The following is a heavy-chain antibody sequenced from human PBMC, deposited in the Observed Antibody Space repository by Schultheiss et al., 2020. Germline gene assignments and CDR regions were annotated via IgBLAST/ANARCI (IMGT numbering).Heavy chain of an antibody. CDR1: GGSVSSSSYY. CDR3: ARGVETYYDFWSGSQRYYYYGMDV. D-gene: IGHD3-3*01. Sequence: SATLSLTCAVYGGSVSSSSYYWGWIRQPPGKGLEWIGYIYYSGSTYYNPSLKSRVTISVDTSKNQFSLKLSSVTAADTAVYYCARGVETYYDFWSGSQRYYYYGMDVWGQGTTVTGSS. V-gene: IGHV4-31*11. J-gene: IGHJ6*02. CDR2: IYYSGST.